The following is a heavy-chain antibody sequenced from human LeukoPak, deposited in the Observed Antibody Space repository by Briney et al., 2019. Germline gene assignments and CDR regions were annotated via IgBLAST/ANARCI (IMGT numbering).Heavy chain of an antibody. CDR3: AEDIVI. D-gene: IGHD2-15*01. V-gene: IGHV3-30*03. J-gene: IGHJ3*02. CDR1: GFTFSSYG. CDR2: ISYDGSNK. Sequence: GRSLRLSCAASGFTFSSYGMHWVRQAPGKGLEWVAVISYDGSNKYYADSVKGRFTISRDNSKNTLYLQMNSLRAEDTAVYYCAEDIVIWGQGTMVTVSS.